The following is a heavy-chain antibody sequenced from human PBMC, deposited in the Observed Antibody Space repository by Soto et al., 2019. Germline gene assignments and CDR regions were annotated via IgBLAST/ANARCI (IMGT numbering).Heavy chain of an antibody. J-gene: IGHJ6*02. V-gene: IGHV4-34*01. D-gene: IGHD2-2*01. CDR1: GGSFSGYY. CDR2: INHSGST. CDR3: ARVVVVPAARTYYYGMDV. Sequence: QVQLQQWGAGLLKPSETLSLTCAVYGGSFSGYYWSWIRQPPGKGLEWIGEINHSGSTNYNPSLKSRVTISVDTSKNQFSLKLSSVTAADTAVYYCARVVVVPAARTYYYGMDVWGHGTTVTVSS.